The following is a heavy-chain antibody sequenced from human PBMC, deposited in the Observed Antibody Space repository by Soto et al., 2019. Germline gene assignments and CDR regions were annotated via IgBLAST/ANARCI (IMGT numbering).Heavy chain of an antibody. CDR1: GGTFSSYA. D-gene: IGHD3-10*01. CDR2: IIPIFGTA. CDR3: ARAVPTDYGSGSYSQNYYYYGMDV. Sequence: QVQLVQSGAEVKKPGSSVKVSCKASGGTFSSYAISWVRQAPGQGLEWMGGIIPIFGTANYAQKCPGRVTITADESTSTAYMELSRLRSEDTAVYYCARAVPTDYGSGSYSQNYYYYGMDVWGQGTTVTVSS. J-gene: IGHJ6*02. V-gene: IGHV1-69*01.